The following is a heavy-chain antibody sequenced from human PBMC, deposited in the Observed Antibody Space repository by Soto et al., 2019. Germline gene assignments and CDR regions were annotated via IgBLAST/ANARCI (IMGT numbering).Heavy chain of an antibody. J-gene: IGHJ6*02. CDR2: ISYDGTNK. Sequence: QVQLVESGGGVVQPGRSLRLSCAASGFTFSHYGMHWVRQAPGKGLEWVAVISYDGTNKYYADSVKGRFTISRDNSKNTMYLQMNSLRAEDTAVYDSAKDGGWLPGYYYYGMDVWGQGTTVTVSS. CDR1: GFTFSHYG. V-gene: IGHV3-30*18. CDR3: AKDGGWLPGYYYYGMDV. D-gene: IGHD6-19*01.